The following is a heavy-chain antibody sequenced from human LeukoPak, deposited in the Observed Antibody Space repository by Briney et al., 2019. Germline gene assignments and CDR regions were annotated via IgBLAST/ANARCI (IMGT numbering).Heavy chain of an antibody. D-gene: IGHD5-18*01. CDR1: GFTVSTNY. CDR2: IYSGGIT. Sequence: GGSLRLSCAASGFTVSTNYMSWVRQAPGKGLEWVSVIYSGGITYYADSVRGRFTISRHDSKNTVYLQMNSLRAEDTALYYCARVAPGYTYAYGAPYYFDNWGQGTLVTVSS. J-gene: IGHJ4*02. V-gene: IGHV3-53*04. CDR3: ARVAPGYTYAYGAPYYFDN.